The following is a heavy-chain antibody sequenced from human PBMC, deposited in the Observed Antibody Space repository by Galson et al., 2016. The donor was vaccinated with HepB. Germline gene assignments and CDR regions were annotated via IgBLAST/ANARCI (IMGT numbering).Heavy chain of an antibody. CDR1: RFAFSNFG. V-gene: IGHV3-23*01. CDR2: VSGTGTT. Sequence: SLRLSCAASRFAFSNFGMNWFRQAPGKGLEWVSGVSGTGTTYYANYVKGRFTISRDNSRNTLYLQMNSLRTEDTAVYYCAASPNSHYSHMEVWGQGTTVTVSS. J-gene: IGHJ6*02. CDR3: AASPNSHYSHMEV. D-gene: IGHD2-21*01.